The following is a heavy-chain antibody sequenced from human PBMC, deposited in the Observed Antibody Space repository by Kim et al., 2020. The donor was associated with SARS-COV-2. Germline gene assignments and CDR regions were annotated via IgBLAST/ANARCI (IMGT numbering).Heavy chain of an antibody. J-gene: IGHJ1*01. CDR3: AKAGTSSWYEVEYFHR. CDR1: GFTFSSYA. Sequence: GGSLRLSCAASGFTFSSYAMSWVRQAPGKGLEWVSAISGSGANTYYADSVKGRFTVSRDNSKNTLYLQVNSLRAEDTAIYYCAKAGTSSWYEVEYFHRWGQRTLVTVS. D-gene: IGHD6-13*01. V-gene: IGHV3-23*01. CDR2: ISGSGANT.